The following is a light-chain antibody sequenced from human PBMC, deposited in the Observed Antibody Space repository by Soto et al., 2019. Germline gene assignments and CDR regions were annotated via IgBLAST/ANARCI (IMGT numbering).Light chain of an antibody. CDR2: GIS. V-gene: IGKV3-15*01. CDR1: QSVDSN. Sequence: EIVMTQSPGTLSLSPGETATLSCRASQSVDSNYLAWYQQKPGQAPRLLVYGISTRATDIPARFSGSGSGTEFTLTISSLQSEDFGIYYCQQHSKWPITFGQGTRLE. J-gene: IGKJ5*01. CDR3: QQHSKWPIT.